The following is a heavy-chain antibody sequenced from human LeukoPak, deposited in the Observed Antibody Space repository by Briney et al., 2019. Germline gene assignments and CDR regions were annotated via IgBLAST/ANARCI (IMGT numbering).Heavy chain of an antibody. CDR3: ARSDYGGNVFDY. J-gene: IGHJ4*02. V-gene: IGHV4-39*07. Sequence: SETLSLTCTVSGGSISSSSYYWGWIRQPPGKGLEWIGEIYHSGSTNYNPSLKSRVTISVDKSKNQFSLKLSSVTAADTAVYYCARSDYGGNVFDYWGQGTLVTVSS. CDR2: IYHSGST. D-gene: IGHD4-23*01. CDR1: GGSISSSSYY.